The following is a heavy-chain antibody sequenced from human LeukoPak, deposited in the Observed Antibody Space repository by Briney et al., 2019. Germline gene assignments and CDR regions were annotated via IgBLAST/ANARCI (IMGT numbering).Heavy chain of an antibody. CDR1: GYSFNSYG. V-gene: IGHV1-18*01. D-gene: IGHD6-19*01. Sequence: ASVKVSCKASGYSFNSYGISWVRQAPGQGLEWMGWISTYNGNTHYAQKLQGRVTMTTDTSTSTAYMELSSLRSDDTAVYYCARSSLAVAGSVFDYWGQGTLVTVSS. J-gene: IGHJ4*02. CDR3: ARSSLAVAGSVFDY. CDR2: ISTYNGNT.